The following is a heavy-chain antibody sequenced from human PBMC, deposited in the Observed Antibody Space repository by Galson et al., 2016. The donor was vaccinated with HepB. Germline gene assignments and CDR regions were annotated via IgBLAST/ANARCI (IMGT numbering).Heavy chain of an antibody. Sequence: SLRLSCAASGFTFSSYAMHWVRQAPGKGLEWVAVISYDGSNKYYADSVKGRFTISRDNAKNTLYLEMNSLRAEDTAVYNCVRDHSVVPATAYNWFDPWGQGTLVTVSS. CDR1: GFTFSSYA. V-gene: IGHV3-30-3*01. CDR3: VRDHSVVPATAYNWFDP. J-gene: IGHJ5*02. D-gene: IGHD2-21*02. CDR2: ISYDGSNK.